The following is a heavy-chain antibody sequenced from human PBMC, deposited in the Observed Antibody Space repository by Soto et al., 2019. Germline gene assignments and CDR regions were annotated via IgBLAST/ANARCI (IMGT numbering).Heavy chain of an antibody. CDR2: INPSGGST. CDR1: GYTFINYF. CDR3: ARGVAYESHFDY. J-gene: IGHJ4*02. D-gene: IGHD5-12*01. V-gene: IGHV1-46*03. Sequence: GASVKVSCKASGYTFINYFMHWVRQAPGQGLEWKGIINPSGGSTTYAQNFQGRVTMTRDTSTSTVYMELSSLTSEDTAVYYCARGVAYESHFDYWGQGALVTVSS.